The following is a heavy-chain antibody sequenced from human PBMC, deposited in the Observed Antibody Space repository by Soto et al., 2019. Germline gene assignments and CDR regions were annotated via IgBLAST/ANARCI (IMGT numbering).Heavy chain of an antibody. D-gene: IGHD6-13*01. V-gene: IGHV5-10-1*01. J-gene: IGHJ4*02. Sequence: GESLKISCKGSGYSFTSYWISWVRQMPGKGLEWMGRIDPTDSYTDYSPSFQGHVTISADKSITTAYLQWSSLRTSDTAIYYCARESRPSLQEQKRFDYWGQGTLVTVSS. CDR2: IDPTDSYT. CDR3: ARESRPSLQEQKRFDY. CDR1: GYSFTSYW.